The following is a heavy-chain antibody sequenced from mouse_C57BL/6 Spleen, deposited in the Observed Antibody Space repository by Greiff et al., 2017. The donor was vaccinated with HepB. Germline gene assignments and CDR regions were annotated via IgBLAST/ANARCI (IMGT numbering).Heavy chain of an antibody. Sequence: VQLQQPGTELVKPGASVKLSCKASGYTFTSYWMHWVKQRPGQGLEWIGNINPSNGGTNYNEKFKSKATLTVDKSVSTAYMQLSSLTSEDSAVYYCARQGYYGRGCYFDYWGQGTTLTVSS. J-gene: IGHJ2*01. CDR1: GYTFTSYW. CDR2: INPSNGGT. D-gene: IGHD1-1*01. CDR3: ARQGYYGRGCYFDY. V-gene: IGHV1-53*01.